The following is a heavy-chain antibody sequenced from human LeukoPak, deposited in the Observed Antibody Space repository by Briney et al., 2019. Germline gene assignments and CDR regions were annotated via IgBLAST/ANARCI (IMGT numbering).Heavy chain of an antibody. J-gene: IGHJ5*02. CDR3: ARRPPMVRGGYNWFDP. D-gene: IGHD3-10*01. CDR2: IFYTGST. CDR1: GDSISSYY. V-gene: IGHV4-59*12. Sequence: SETLSLTCAVYGDSISSYYWSWIRQPPGKGLEWIGYIFYTGSTNYNPSLKSRVTISVDTSKNQFSLKLSSVTAADTAVYYCARRPPMVRGGYNWFDPWGQGTLVTVSS.